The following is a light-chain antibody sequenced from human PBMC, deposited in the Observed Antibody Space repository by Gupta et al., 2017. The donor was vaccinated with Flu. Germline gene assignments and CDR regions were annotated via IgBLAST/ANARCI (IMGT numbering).Light chain of an antibody. J-gene: IGLJ3*02. Sequence: SSDIGAYIYVSWYQQHTGKAPKLIIYEVNNRPSGVSTRFSAAKSGNTASLTISGLQTEDEADYYCTSYAANNNWVFGGGTKLTVL. V-gene: IGLV2-14*01. CDR3: TSYAANNNWV. CDR1: SSDIGAYIY. CDR2: EVN.